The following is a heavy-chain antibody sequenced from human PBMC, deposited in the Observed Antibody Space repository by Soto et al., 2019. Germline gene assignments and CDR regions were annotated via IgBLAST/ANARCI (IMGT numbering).Heavy chain of an antibody. Sequence: PSETLSLTCTVSGVSMRSFYWSWIRQPAGKGPEWIGRIYTSGNTNYNPSLARRVTTSIGTLKNPFSRQRRSVTAAGTAVYYCARAGDPFGEDWDHQWLDPWG. J-gene: IGHJ5*02. CDR1: GVSMRSFY. D-gene: IGHD3-10*01. V-gene: IGHV4-4*07. CDR3: ARAGDPFGEDWDHQWLDP. CDR2: IYTSGNT.